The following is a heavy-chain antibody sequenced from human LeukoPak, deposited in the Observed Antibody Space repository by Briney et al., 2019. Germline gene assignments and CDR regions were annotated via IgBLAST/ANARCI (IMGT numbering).Heavy chain of an antibody. V-gene: IGHV4-59*01. Sequence: AATLSVTCTVSDGSISTYYWGSIRQPPRKGLEWNDYVDYSGSTNYNPSLKSRVTISVATSKNQFSLKLSSVTTADTAVYYCAGVGQGCFGRWGRGTLVTASS. J-gene: IGHJ2*01. CDR2: VDYSGST. CDR1: DGSISTYY. CDR3: AGVGQGCFGR.